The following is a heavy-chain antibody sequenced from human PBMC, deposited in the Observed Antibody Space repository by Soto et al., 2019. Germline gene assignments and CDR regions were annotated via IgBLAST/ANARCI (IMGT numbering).Heavy chain of an antibody. D-gene: IGHD1-26*01. CDR1: GFTFSSYS. CDR2: ISSSSSTI. Sequence: GGSLRLSCAASGFTFSSYSMNWVRQAPGKGLEWVSYISSSSSTIYYAASVKGRFTISRATAKNSLYLQMNSLRDEDTAVYYCAKDEVGATVLGMDVWGQGTTVTVSS. CDR3: AKDEVGATVLGMDV. J-gene: IGHJ6*02. V-gene: IGHV3-48*02.